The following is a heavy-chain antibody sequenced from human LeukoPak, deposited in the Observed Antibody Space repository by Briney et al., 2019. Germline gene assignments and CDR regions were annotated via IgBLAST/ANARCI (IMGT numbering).Heavy chain of an antibody. CDR3: ARDDSSGYFFDY. D-gene: IGHD3-22*01. V-gene: IGHV3-48*04. CDR2: ISSSSTTI. Sequence: GGSLRLSCVASGFTFSNYNMNWVRQAPGKGLEWVSYISSSSTTIYYADSMKGRFTISRDNAKKSLYLQMNSLRAEDTAVYYCARDDSSGYFFDYWGQGTLVTVSS. CDR1: GFTFSNYN. J-gene: IGHJ4*02.